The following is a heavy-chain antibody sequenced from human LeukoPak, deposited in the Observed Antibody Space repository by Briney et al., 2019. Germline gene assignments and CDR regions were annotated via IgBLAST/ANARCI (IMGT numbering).Heavy chain of an antibody. CDR1: GGTFISYA. CDR2: IIPIFGTA. CDR3: ARGQKAVAAPAVDY. V-gene: IGHV1-69*13. D-gene: IGHD6-19*01. J-gene: IGHJ4*02. Sequence: SVKVSCKASGGTFISYAISWVRQAPGQGLEWMGGIIPIFGTANYAQKFQGRVTITADESTSTAYMELSSLRSEDTAVYYCARGQKAVAAPAVDYWGQGTLVTVSS.